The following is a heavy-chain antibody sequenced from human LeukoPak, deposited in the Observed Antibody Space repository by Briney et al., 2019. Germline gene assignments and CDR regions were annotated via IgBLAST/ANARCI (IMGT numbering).Heavy chain of an antibody. J-gene: IGHJ6*02. CDR2: INHSGST. CDR3: ARGGKQWLAPNYYYYGMDV. Sequence: SETLSLTCAVYGVSFSGYYWSWIRQPPGKGLEWIGEINHSGSTNYNPSLKSRVTISVDTSKSQFSLKLSSVTAADTAVYYCARGGKQWLAPNYYYYGMDVWGQGTTVTVSS. V-gene: IGHV4-34*01. D-gene: IGHD6-19*01. CDR1: GVSFSGYY.